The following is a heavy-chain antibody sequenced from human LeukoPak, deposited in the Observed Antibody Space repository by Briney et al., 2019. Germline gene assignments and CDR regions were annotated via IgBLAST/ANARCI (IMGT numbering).Heavy chain of an antibody. CDR2: ITSSSGTI. Sequence: PGGSLRLSCAASGFTFSTYSLNWVRQAPGKGLEWVSYITSSSGTIYYADSVRGRFTISRDNAKNSLYLQMNSLRAEDTAVYYCARGSHWFDPWGQGTLVTVSS. V-gene: IGHV3-48*01. CDR3: ARGSHWFDP. CDR1: GFTFSTYS. J-gene: IGHJ5*02.